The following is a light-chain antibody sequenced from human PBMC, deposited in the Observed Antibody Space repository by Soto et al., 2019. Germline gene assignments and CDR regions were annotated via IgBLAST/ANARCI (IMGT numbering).Light chain of an antibody. CDR3: QQYDISPWT. V-gene: IGKV3-20*01. CDR1: QSISSNF. CDR2: GAS. Sequence: EVVLTQSPGTLSLSPGEGATLSCRASQSISSNFLAWYQQKRGQAPRLLIHGASNRATGIPDRFSGSGSGTDFTLTITRLEPEDFAVYYCQQYDISPWTFGQGTKVDIK. J-gene: IGKJ1*01.